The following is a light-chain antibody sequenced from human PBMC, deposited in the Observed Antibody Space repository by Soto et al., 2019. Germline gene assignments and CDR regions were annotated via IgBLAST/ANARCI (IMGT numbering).Light chain of an antibody. J-gene: IGKJ2*01. CDR2: KAY. Sequence: DIQMTQSPSTLSASVGDRVTITCRASQSASSWVAWYQQQPGRAPQLLIYKAYTLENGVPSRFSGSGSGTEFTLTITSLQPDDFATYYCQHSNNYPYTFGQGTQLEIK. V-gene: IGKV1-5*03. CDR1: QSASSW. CDR3: QHSNNYPYT.